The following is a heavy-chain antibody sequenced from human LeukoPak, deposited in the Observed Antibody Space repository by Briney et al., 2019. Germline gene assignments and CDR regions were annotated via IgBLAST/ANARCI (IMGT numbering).Heavy chain of an antibody. Sequence: GGSLRLSCAASGFTFSDFYMSWIRQAPGKGLECVSYISSSGATIYYADSVKGRFTISRDNAKNSLYLQMNSLRAEDTAVYYCARGDDYYDSSGYYDYWGQGTLVTVSS. CDR2: ISSSGATI. D-gene: IGHD3-22*01. V-gene: IGHV3-11*01. CDR3: ARGDDYYDSSGYYDY. CDR1: GFTFSDFY. J-gene: IGHJ4*02.